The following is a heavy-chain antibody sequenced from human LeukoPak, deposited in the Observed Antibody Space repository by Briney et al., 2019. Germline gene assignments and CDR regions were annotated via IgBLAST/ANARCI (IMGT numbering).Heavy chain of an antibody. CDR1: GLTFSSYA. D-gene: IGHD3-22*01. Sequence: GGSLRLSCAASGLTFSSYAMNWVRQAPGKGLGWVSGIRGSGGSTYYADSVKGRFTISRDNSKNTLYLQMNSLRAEDTAVYYCAKSRDSSGYYFEYFQDWGQGTLVTVSS. J-gene: IGHJ1*01. CDR2: IRGSGGST. CDR3: AKSRDSSGYYFEYFQD. V-gene: IGHV3-23*01.